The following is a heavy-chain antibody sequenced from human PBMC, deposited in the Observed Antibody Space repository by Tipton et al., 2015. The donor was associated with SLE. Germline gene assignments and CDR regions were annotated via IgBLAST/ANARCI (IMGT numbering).Heavy chain of an antibody. CDR2: IYYSGST. J-gene: IGHJ3*02. Sequence: TLSLTCTVSGGSISSGGYYWSWIRQHPGKGLEWIGYIYYSGSTYYNPSLKSRVTISVDTSKNQFSLKLSSVTAADTAVYYCARAGGYSGSQIAAAGPGAFDIWGQGTMVTVSS. V-gene: IGHV4-31*03. CDR1: GGSISSGGYY. D-gene: IGHD6-13*01. CDR3: ARAGGYSGSQIAAAGPGAFDI.